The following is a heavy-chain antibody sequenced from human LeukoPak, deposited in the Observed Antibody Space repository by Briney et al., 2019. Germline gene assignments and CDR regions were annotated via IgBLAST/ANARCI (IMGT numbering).Heavy chain of an antibody. V-gene: IGHV4-39*07. D-gene: IGHD6-13*01. CDR3: ARAPNSSSWYSWYYYYYMDV. Sequence: PSETLSLTCTVSDGSITSTSYFWGWIRQPPGKGLEWIGSIYYNENTYYNPSLKSRVTISIDTSKNQFSLNLSSVTAEDTAVYYCARAPNSSSWYSWYYYYYMDVWGKGTTVTVSS. CDR2: IYYNENT. J-gene: IGHJ6*03. CDR1: DGSITSTSYF.